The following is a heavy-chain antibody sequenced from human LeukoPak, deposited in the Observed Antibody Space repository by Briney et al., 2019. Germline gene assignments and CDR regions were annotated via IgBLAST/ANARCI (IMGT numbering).Heavy chain of an antibody. Sequence: GGSLRLSCAASGFTFSSYSMNWVRQAPGKGLEWVSYISSSSSTIYYADSVKGRFTISRDNAKNSLYLQMNSLRAEDTAVYYCARKKYYYGSGVDAFDIWGQGTMVTVSS. J-gene: IGHJ3*02. CDR2: ISSSSSTI. V-gene: IGHV3-48*04. CDR3: ARKKYYYGSGVDAFDI. CDR1: GFTFSSYS. D-gene: IGHD3-10*01.